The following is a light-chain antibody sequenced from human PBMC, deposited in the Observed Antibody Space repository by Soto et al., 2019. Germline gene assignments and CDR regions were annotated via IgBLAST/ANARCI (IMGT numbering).Light chain of an antibody. Sequence: QSVLTQPPSVSEAPGQRVTISCTGSSSNIGAGYEAHWYQQVPGTAPKLLIYENNNRPSGVPDRFSGSKSGTSASLAITGLHAEDGDEYYCQSYDSSLSGYVFGTGTKVTVL. CDR1: SSNIGAGYE. J-gene: IGLJ1*01. V-gene: IGLV1-40*01. CDR2: ENN. CDR3: QSYDSSLSGYV.